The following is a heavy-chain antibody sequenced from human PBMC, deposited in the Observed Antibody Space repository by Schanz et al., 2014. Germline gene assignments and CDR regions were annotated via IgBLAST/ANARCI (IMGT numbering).Heavy chain of an antibody. J-gene: IGHJ2*01. CDR2: ISSGGGST. CDR3: AKDLGVDCGDGCFNWYFDL. V-gene: IGHV3-23*01. Sequence: EVQLLESGGGLVQPGGSLRLSCLASGFAFSSYGMNWLRQAPGKGLEWVSSISSGGGSTYYADSVKGRFTISRDNSKNTLYLQMKSLRAEDTAVYFCAKDLGVDCGDGCFNWYFDLWGRGTLVTVSS. CDR1: GFAFSSYG. D-gene: IGHD2-21*02.